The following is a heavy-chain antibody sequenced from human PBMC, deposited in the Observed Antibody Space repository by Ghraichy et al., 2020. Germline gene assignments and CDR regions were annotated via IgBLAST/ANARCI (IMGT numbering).Heavy chain of an antibody. V-gene: IGHV4-39*01. D-gene: IGHD4-17*01. CDR2: IYYSGST. Sequence: SETLSLTCTVSGGSISSSSYYWGWIRQPPGKGLEWIGTIYYSGSTYYNPSLKSRVTISVDTSKNQLSLKLSSVAAADTAVYYCARHASVLTTIHYWGQGTLVTVSS. CDR3: ARHASVLTTIHY. CDR1: GGSISSSSYY. J-gene: IGHJ4*02.